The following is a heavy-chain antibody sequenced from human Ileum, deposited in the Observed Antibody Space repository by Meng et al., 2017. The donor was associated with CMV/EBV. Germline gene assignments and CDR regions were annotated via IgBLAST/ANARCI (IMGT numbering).Heavy chain of an antibody. CDR3: VRSSLYGDPYFFYS. Sequence: QLQVVQPGHGQRTTESSLNIASKPSGNTFTYPYLHGGRQAPGQALECIGSSTTYNANTHYAQRFQERPTITRHNSLHTAYMELNSLTSRDTGVYFCVRSSLYGDPYFFYSWGQGTLVTVSS. V-gene: IGHV1-45*02. D-gene: IGHD2-21*01. CDR1: GNTFTYPY. J-gene: IGHJ5*01. CDR2: STTYNANT.